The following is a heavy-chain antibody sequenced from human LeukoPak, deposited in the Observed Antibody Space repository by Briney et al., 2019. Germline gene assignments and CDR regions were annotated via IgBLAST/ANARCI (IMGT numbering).Heavy chain of an antibody. CDR2: FDPEDGET. V-gene: IGHV1-24*01. D-gene: IGHD6-19*01. CDR3: ATGDSSGWFYFDY. CDR1: GYTLTELS. J-gene: IGHJ4*02. Sequence: GASAKVSCKVSGYTLTELSMHWVRQAPGKGLEWMGGFDPEDGETIYAQKFQGRVTMTEDTSTDTAYMELSSLRSEDTAVYYCATGDSSGWFYFDYWGQGTLVTVSS.